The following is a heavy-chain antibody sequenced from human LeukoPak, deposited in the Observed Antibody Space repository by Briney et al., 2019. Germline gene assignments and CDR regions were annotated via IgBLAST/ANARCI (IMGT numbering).Heavy chain of an antibody. J-gene: IGHJ6*02. CDR2: IIPILGIA. CDR1: GGTFSSYA. Sequence: GASVKVSCKASGGTFSSYAISWVRQAPGQGLEWMGRIIPILGIANYAQKFQGRVTITADKSTSTAYMELSSLRSEDTAVYYCARDEYYDSSGYYPYYGMDVWGQGTTVTVSS. D-gene: IGHD3-22*01. CDR3: ARDEYYDSSGYYPYYGMDV. V-gene: IGHV1-69*04.